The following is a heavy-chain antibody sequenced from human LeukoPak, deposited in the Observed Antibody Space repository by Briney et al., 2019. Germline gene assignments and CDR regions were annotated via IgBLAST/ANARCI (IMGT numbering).Heavy chain of an antibody. CDR2: IIPIFGRA. CDR3: ARDRQDYYDSSGWKSYYYYYMDV. J-gene: IGHJ6*03. D-gene: IGHD3-22*01. CDR1: GGTFSSYA. Sequence: SVKASCKASGGTFSSYAICWVRQPPGQGLEWMGGIIPIFGRANYAQNLQGRVTITTDESTSTAYMELSSLRSEDTAVYYCARDRQDYYDSSGWKSYYYYYMDVWGKGTTVTVSS. V-gene: IGHV1-69*05.